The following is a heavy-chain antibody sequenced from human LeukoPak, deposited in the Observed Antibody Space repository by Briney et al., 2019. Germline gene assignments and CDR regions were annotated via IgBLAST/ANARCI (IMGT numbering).Heavy chain of an antibody. J-gene: IGHJ4*02. V-gene: IGHV3-30-3*01. CDR3: ARAPDILTGYPQD. D-gene: IGHD3-9*01. CDR2: ISYDGSNK. Sequence: GRSLRLSCAASGFTFSSYAMHWVRQAPGKGLEWVAVISYDGSNKYYADSVKGRFTISRDNSKNTLYLQMNSLRAEDTAVYYCARAPDILTGYPQDWGQGTLVTVSS. CDR1: GFTFSSYA.